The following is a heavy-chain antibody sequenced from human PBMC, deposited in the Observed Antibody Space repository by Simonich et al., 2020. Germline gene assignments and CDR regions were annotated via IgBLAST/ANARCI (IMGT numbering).Heavy chain of an antibody. Sequence: QLQLQESGPGLVKPSETLSLTCTVSGGPLSSSSYYWGRIRPPPGKGLEGNGSIYYRGSTYYNPSLKSRVTISVDTSKNQFSLKLSSVTAADTAVYYCARWAYSSSYFDYWGQGTLVTVSS. CDR3: ARWAYSSSYFDY. D-gene: IGHD6-6*01. J-gene: IGHJ4*02. V-gene: IGHV4-39*01. CDR2: IYYRGST. CDR1: GGPLSSSSYY.